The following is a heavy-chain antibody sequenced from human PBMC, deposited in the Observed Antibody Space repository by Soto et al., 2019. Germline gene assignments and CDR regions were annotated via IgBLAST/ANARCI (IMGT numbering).Heavy chain of an antibody. Sequence: DVQLVESGGDSVQPGGSLRLSCAASGFPFSSYWMHWVRHTPGKGLEWVSRISGDGTTIYYADSVTARFTVSRDNAKNTLSLQMSGLGAEDTAVYYCAREYYGLLTGYYNDPWGQGTLVSVSS. CDR2: ISGDGTTI. V-gene: IGHV3-74*01. CDR3: AREYYGLLTGYYNDP. D-gene: IGHD3-9*01. J-gene: IGHJ5*02. CDR1: GFPFSSYW.